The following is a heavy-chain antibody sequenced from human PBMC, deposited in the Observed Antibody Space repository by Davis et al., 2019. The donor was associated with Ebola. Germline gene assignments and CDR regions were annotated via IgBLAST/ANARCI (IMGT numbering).Heavy chain of an antibody. Sequence: GESLKISCTDSVITFSSYAMTWVRQAPGKGLEWVSYISSSSSTIYYADSVKGRFTISRDNAKNSLYLQMNSLRDEDTAVYYCARVGDMITFGGALDAFDIWGQGTMVTVSS. CDR3: ARVGDMITFGGALDAFDI. V-gene: IGHV3-48*02. CDR1: VITFSSYA. D-gene: IGHD3-16*01. CDR2: ISSSSSTI. J-gene: IGHJ3*02.